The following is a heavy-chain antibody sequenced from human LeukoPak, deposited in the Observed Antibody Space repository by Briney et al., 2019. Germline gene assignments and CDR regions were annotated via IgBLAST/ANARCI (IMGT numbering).Heavy chain of an antibody. CDR2: IYYSGST. CDR3: AGRRRYCSSTSCYNGWFDP. D-gene: IGHD2-2*02. J-gene: IGHJ5*02. Sequence: SETLSLTCTVSGGSISSYYWSWIRQPPGKGLEWIGYIYYSGSTNYNPSLKSRVTISVDTSKNQFSLKPSSVTAADTAVYYCAGRRRYCSSTSCYNGWFDPWGQGTLVTVSS. V-gene: IGHV4-59*01. CDR1: GGSISSYY.